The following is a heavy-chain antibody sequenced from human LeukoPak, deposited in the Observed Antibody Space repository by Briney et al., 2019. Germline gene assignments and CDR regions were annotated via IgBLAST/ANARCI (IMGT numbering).Heavy chain of an antibody. J-gene: IGHJ6*03. CDR2: ISGSAGAT. CDR1: GFTLRSYD. V-gene: IGHV3-23*01. CDR3: AKHISSRGYMDD. Sequence: PGGSLRLSCVASGFTLRSYDKSWVRQAPGKGLEWVSCISGSAGATYYADSVKGRFTFSRDNSKNTLYLQMNSLRAEDTAVYYCAKHISSRGYMDDWGKGTTVTVSS. D-gene: IGHD6-13*01.